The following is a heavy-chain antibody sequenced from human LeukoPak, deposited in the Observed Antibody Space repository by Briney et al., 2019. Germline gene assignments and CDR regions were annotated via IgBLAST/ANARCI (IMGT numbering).Heavy chain of an antibody. D-gene: IGHD3-10*01. V-gene: IGHV1-18*01. J-gene: IGHJ4*02. CDR3: ARHYYGSGTKSSPFDY. Sequence: GASVKVSCKASGYTFTSYGISWVRQAPGQGLEWMGWISAYNGNTNYAQKLQGRVTMTTDTSTSTAYMELRSLRSDDTAVYYCARHYYGSGTKSSPFDYWGQGTLVTVSS. CDR1: GYTFTSYG. CDR2: ISAYNGNT.